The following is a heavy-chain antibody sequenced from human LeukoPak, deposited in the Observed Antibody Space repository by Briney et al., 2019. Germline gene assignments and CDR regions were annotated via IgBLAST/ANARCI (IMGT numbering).Heavy chain of an antibody. V-gene: IGHV3-48*04. Sequence: PGGSLRPSCAASGFTFSSYSMNWVRQAPGKGLEWVSHINIVNNAIYYSDSVKGRFTISRDNAKNSLYLQMNSLRAEDTAVYYCARDSGEGGTFDYWGQGTLVSVSS. CDR1: GFTFSSYS. D-gene: IGHD1-26*01. J-gene: IGHJ4*02. CDR2: INIVNNAI. CDR3: ARDSGEGGTFDY.